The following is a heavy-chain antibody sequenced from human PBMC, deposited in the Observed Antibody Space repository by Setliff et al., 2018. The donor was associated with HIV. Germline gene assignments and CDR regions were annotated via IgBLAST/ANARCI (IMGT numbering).Heavy chain of an antibody. CDR3: VRQSVAVTYGMDV. D-gene: IGHD4-4*01. Sequence: HPGGSLRLSCAASGFTFSSYAIHWVRQTPGKGLEWMAVISYDGDNKYYADSVKGRFTISRDNAENSLYLQMNSLRAEDTAVYYCVRQSVAVTYGMDVWGQGTTVTVSS. CDR1: GFTFSSYA. CDR2: ISYDGDNK. J-gene: IGHJ6*02. V-gene: IGHV3-30-3*01.